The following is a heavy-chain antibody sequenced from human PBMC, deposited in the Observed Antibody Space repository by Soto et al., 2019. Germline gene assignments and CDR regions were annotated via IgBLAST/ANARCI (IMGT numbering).Heavy chain of an antibody. Sequence: ASVKVSCKASGYTFTSYYMHWVRQAPGQGLEWMGIINPSGGSTSYAQKFQGRVTMTRDTSTSTVYMEPSSLRSEDTAVYYCARVDSYGINYYYYYGMDVWGQGTTVTVSS. V-gene: IGHV1-46*01. CDR2: INPSGGST. D-gene: IGHD5-18*01. J-gene: IGHJ6*02. CDR3: ARVDSYGINYYYYYGMDV. CDR1: GYTFTSYY.